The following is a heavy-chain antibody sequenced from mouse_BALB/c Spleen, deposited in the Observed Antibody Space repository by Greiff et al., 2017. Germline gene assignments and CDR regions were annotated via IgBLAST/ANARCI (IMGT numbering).Heavy chain of an antibody. CDR3: ARSEYGNPYAMDY. D-gene: IGHD2-10*02. CDR2: INPGSGGT. J-gene: IGHJ4*01. Sequence: QVQLQQSGAELVRPGTSVKVSCKASGYAFTNYLIEWVKQRPGQGLEWIGVINPGSGGTNYNEKFKGKATLTADKSSSTAYMQLSSLTSDDSAVYFCARSEYGNPYAMDYWGQGTSVTVSS. CDR1: GYAFTNYL. V-gene: IGHV1-54*03.